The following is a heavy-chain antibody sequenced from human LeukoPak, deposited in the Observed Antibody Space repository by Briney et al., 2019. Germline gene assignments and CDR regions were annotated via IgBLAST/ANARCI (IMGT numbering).Heavy chain of an antibody. D-gene: IGHD1-7*01. CDR3: ARSSPGAILGLPDPSYFDY. V-gene: IGHV5-51*01. J-gene: IGHJ4*02. Sequence: GESLKISCKGSGYSFTSYWIGWVRQMPGKGLEWMGIIYPGDSDTRYSPSFQGQVTISADKSISTAYLQWSSLKASDTAIYYCARSSPGAILGLPDPSYFDYWGQGTLVTVSS. CDR2: IYPGDSDT. CDR1: GYSFTSYW.